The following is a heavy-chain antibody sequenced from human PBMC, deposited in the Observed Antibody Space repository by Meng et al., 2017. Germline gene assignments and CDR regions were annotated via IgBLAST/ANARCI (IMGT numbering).Heavy chain of an antibody. D-gene: IGHD5-12*01. CDR3: AISLVATRDIDY. Sequence: VRLVESGGGLVKPGGSLRLSCAASGFTFSSYSMNWVRQAPGKGLEWVSSISSSSSYIYYADSVKGRFTISRDNAKNSLYLQMNSLRAEDTAVYYCAISLVATRDIDYWGQGTLVTVSS. V-gene: IGHV3-21*01. J-gene: IGHJ4*02. CDR1: GFTFSSYS. CDR2: ISSSSSYI.